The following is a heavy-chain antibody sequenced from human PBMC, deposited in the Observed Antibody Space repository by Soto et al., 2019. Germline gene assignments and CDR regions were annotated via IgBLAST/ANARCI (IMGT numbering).Heavy chain of an antibody. CDR2: IVVGSGNT. CDR3: AAPLVGALDAFDI. J-gene: IGHJ3*02. D-gene: IGHD1-26*01. CDR1: GFTFTSSA. V-gene: IGHV1-58*01. Sequence: ASVKVSCKASGFTFTSSAVQWARQARGQRLEWIGWIVVGSGNTNYAQKFQERVTITRDMSTSTAYMELSSLRSEDTAVYYCAAPLVGALDAFDIWGQGTMVTVSS.